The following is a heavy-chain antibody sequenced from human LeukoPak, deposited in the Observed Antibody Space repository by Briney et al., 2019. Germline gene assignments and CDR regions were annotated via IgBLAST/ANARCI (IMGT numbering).Heavy chain of an antibody. V-gene: IGHV4-34*01. Sequence: PSETLSLTCAVYGGSFSGYYWSWIRQPPGKGLEWIGEINHSGSTNYNPSLKSRVTISVDTSKNQFSLKLSSVTAADTAVYYCARGSSYYDFWSGYYGYPYYYYMDVWGKGTMVTVSS. CDR2: INHSGST. D-gene: IGHD3-3*01. J-gene: IGHJ6*03. CDR1: GGSFSGYY. CDR3: ARGSSYYDFWSGYYGYPYYYYMDV.